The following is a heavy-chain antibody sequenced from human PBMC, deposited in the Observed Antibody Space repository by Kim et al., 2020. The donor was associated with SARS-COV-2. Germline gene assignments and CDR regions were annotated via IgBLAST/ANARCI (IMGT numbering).Heavy chain of an antibody. Sequence: NYAQKFQGRVTITADKSTSTAYMELSSLRSEDTAVYYCARGVVPAAEFDYWGQGTLVTVSS. V-gene: IGHV1-69*04. J-gene: IGHJ4*02. D-gene: IGHD2-2*01. CDR3: ARGVVPAAEFDY.